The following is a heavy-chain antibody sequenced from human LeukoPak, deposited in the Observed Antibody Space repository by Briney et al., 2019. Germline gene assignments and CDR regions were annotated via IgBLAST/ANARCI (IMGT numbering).Heavy chain of an antibody. Sequence: SETLSPTCTVSGGSISSYYWSGIRQPPGKGLEWIGYIYYSGSTNHNPSLKSRVTISVDTSKNQFSLKLSSVTAADTAVYYCARQKYLPDYWGQGTLVTVSS. CDR2: IYYSGST. CDR1: GGSISSYY. CDR3: ARQKYLPDY. D-gene: IGHD2-2*01. V-gene: IGHV4-59*08. J-gene: IGHJ4*02.